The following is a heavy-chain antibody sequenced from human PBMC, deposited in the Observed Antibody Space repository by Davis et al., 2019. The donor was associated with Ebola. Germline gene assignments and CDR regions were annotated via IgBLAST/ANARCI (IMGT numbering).Heavy chain of an antibody. V-gene: IGHV3-30*18. Sequence: GESLKISCAASGFTVSSNYMSWVRQAPGKGLEWVAVISYDGSNKYYADSVKGRFTISRDNSKNTLYLQMNSLRAEDTAVYYCAKKRGFLEWLSPFGYWGQGTLVTVSS. CDR3: AKKRGFLEWLSPFGY. CDR1: GFTVSSNY. D-gene: IGHD3-3*01. CDR2: ISYDGSNK. J-gene: IGHJ4*02.